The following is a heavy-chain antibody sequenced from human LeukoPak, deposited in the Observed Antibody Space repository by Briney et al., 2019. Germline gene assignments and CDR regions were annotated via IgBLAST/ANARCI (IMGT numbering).Heavy chain of an antibody. CDR2: IYYSGST. V-gene: IGHV4-59*12. CDR3: ARDSSGDSSSFGY. J-gene: IGHJ4*02. D-gene: IGHD6-13*01. CDR1: GGSISSYY. Sequence: SETLSLTCTVSGGSISSYYWSWIRQPPGKGLEWIGYIYYSGSTNYNPSLKSRVTISVDTSKNQFSLKLSSVTAADTAVYYCARDSSGDSSSFGYWGQGTLVTVSS.